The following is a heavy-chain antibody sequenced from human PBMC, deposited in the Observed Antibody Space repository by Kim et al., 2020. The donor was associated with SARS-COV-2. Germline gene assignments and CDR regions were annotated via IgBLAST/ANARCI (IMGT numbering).Heavy chain of an antibody. J-gene: IGHJ4*02. D-gene: IGHD3-22*01. Sequence: VEVRCTSSRDNSMNTLYLQMNSLRAEDTAVYYCARGSNYYDSSGYNRLDYWGQGTLVTVSS. CDR3: ARGSNYYDSSGYNRLDY. V-gene: IGHV3-30*01.